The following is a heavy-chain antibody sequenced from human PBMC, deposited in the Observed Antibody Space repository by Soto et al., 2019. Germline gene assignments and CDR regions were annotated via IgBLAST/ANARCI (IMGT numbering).Heavy chain of an antibody. J-gene: IGHJ3*02. Sequence: SETLSLTCAVSGYSISSNYYWGWLRQPPGKWLEWIGSIYHSGSTYYNPSLKSRVTISVDTSKNQFSLRLTSVTAADTAVYYCARDLYASIYDAFKIWGQGTMVTVSS. CDR3: ARDLYASIYDAFKI. CDR2: IYHSGST. CDR1: GYSISSNYY. V-gene: IGHV4-38-2*02. D-gene: IGHD4-17*01.